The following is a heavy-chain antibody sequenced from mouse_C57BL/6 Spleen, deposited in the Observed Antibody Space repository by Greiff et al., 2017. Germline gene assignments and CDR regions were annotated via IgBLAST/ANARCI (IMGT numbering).Heavy chain of an antibody. CDR2: IDPSDSYT. Sequence: VQLQQPGAELVKPGASVKLSCKASGYTFTSYWMQWVKQRPGQGLEWIGEIDPSDSYTNYNQKFKGKATLTVDTSSSTAYMQRSSLTSEDSAVYYCARTVLFITTVGGAMDYWGQGTSVTVSS. D-gene: IGHD1-1*01. CDR3: ARTVLFITTVGGAMDY. J-gene: IGHJ4*01. CDR1: GYTFTSYW. V-gene: IGHV1-50*01.